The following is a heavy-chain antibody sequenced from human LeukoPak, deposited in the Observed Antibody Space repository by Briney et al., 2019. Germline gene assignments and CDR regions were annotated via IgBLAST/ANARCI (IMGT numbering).Heavy chain of an antibody. Sequence: PSETLSLTCAVYGGSFSGYHWSWIRQPPGKGLEWIGEVYHSGITNYNPSLKSRVTISGDTSKNQFSLKLSSVTAADTAVYYCARLQNSPYPYSGYDYSFDYWGQGTLVTVSS. CDR2: VYHSGIT. CDR3: ARLQNSPYPYSGYDYSFDY. V-gene: IGHV4-34*01. D-gene: IGHD5-12*01. CDR1: GGSFSGYH. J-gene: IGHJ4*02.